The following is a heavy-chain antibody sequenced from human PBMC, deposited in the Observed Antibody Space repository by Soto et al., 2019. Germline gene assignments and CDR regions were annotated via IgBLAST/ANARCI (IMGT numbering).Heavy chain of an antibody. CDR1: GGSIATADSY. CDR3: ARGNGVIFMGTLFDF. V-gene: IGHV4-31*03. D-gene: IGHD3-3*01. CDR2: ISNSGST. J-gene: IGHJ4*02. Sequence: PSENLSLTCTVSGGSIATADSYWSWIRQHPGKGLEWIGYISNSGSTFYNPSLKSRLIISIDTSNNQFSLRLSFVTAADAAVYYCARGNGVIFMGTLFDFWGLGTLVTVSS.